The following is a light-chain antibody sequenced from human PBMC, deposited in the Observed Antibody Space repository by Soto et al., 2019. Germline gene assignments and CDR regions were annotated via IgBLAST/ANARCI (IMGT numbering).Light chain of an antibody. CDR1: SSDVGGYNY. CDR2: EVS. CDR3: SSYTTGSTLPWV. Sequence: QSALTQPASVSGSPGQSITISCTGTSSDVGGYNYVSWYQQHPGKAPKLMIYEVSNRPSGVSNRFSGSKSGNTASLTISGLQAEDEAVYYCSSYTTGSTLPWVFGTGTKLTVL. V-gene: IGLV2-14*01. J-gene: IGLJ1*01.